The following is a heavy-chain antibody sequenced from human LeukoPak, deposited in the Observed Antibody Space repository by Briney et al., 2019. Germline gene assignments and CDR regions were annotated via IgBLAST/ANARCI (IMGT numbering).Heavy chain of an antibody. Sequence: GGSLRLSCAASGFSFSTYAMHWVRQGPGKGLEYISSISSNGGSTYYADSVKGRFTISRDNSKNTLFLQMGRLRAEDMAVYYCTRSNNIVGATYFDYWGQGTLVTVSS. D-gene: IGHD1-26*01. J-gene: IGHJ4*02. V-gene: IGHV3-64*02. CDR1: GFSFSTYA. CDR2: ISSNGGST. CDR3: TRSNNIVGATYFDY.